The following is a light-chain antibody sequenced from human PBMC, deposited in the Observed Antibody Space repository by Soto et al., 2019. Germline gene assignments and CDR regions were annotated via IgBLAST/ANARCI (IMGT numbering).Light chain of an antibody. CDR2: AAA. CDR1: QSVSSSF. Sequence: ELVLTQSPGTLSLSPGERATLSCRASQSVSSSFLAWYQQKPGQAPRLLIYAAASRAAGIPDRFSGSGSRTDFTLSISRLEPEDFAVYYCQHYGDSRTFGQGTKVDIK. CDR3: QHYGDSRT. J-gene: IGKJ1*01. V-gene: IGKV3-20*01.